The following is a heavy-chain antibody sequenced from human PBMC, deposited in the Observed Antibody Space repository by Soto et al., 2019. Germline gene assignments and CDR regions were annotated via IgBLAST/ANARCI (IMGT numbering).Heavy chain of an antibody. D-gene: IGHD2-8*01. CDR2: IVPNSGGT. CDR1: GYNFNGYY. Sequence: ASVKVSCKASGYNFNGYYLHWLRQAPGQGLEWMGWIVPNSGGTYSAQKFQGRLTLTRDSSISTTYLELSSLTSDDTAVYYCARGFLYCTDGACYVDPWGQGTLDTASS. J-gene: IGHJ5*02. CDR3: ARGFLYCTDGACYVDP. V-gene: IGHV1-2*02.